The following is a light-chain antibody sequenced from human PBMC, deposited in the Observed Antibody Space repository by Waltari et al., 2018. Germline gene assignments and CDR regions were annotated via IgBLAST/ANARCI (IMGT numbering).Light chain of an antibody. J-gene: IGLJ3*02. Sequence: QLVLTQSPSASASLGSSAKPTCPLSSGHSSYAIAWHQQQPEKGPRFLMKLNSDGSHSKGDGIPDRFSGSSSGTERYLTISSLQSEDEADYYCQTWDTDIRVFGGGTELTVL. CDR2: LNSDGSH. CDR1: SGHSSYA. CDR3: QTWDTDIRV. V-gene: IGLV4-69*01.